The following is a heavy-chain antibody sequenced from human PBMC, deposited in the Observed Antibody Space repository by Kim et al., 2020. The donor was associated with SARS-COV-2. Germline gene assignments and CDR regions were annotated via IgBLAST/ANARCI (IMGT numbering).Heavy chain of an antibody. Sequence: YFAGSVKGRFTISRDNSKNSLFLHLNSLRVEDTAVYYCAKYDMLRGAFDIWGQGTRVTVSS. V-gene: IGHV3-23*01. D-gene: IGHD3-10*01. CDR3: AKYDMLRGAFDI. J-gene: IGHJ3*02.